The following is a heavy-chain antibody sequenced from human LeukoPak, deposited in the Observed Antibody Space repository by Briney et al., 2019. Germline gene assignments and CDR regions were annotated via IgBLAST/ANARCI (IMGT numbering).Heavy chain of an antibody. Sequence: GGSLRLSCAVSGVTFSSYEMNWVRQAPGKGLEWVSYISSSGSTIYYADSVKGRFTISRDNAKNSLYLQMNSLRAEDTAVYYCARDTGSYLDYWGQGTLVTVSS. CDR3: ARDTGSYLDY. D-gene: IGHD3-10*01. CDR2: ISSSGSTI. V-gene: IGHV3-48*03. CDR1: GVTFSSYE. J-gene: IGHJ4*02.